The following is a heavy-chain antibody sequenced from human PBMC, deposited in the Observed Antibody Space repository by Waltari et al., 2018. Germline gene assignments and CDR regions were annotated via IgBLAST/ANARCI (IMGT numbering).Heavy chain of an antibody. J-gene: IGHJ4*02. CDR3: ARHLFTGTFRGIADY. CDR1: GGSIRSSKYY. V-gene: IGHV4-39*01. Sequence: QPQLQESGPGLVKPSETLSLTCPISGGSIRSSKYYWGWIRQPPGKGLEWIGIIDYSGGTYYNPSLKSRVVISVDTSKIQFSLKFNSVTAADTAVYYCARHLFTGTFRGIADYWGQGTLVTVSS. D-gene: IGHD2-8*02. CDR2: IDYSGGT.